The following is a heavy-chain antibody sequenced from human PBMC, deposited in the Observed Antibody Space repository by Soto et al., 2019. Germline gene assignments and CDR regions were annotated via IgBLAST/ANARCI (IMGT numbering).Heavy chain of an antibody. D-gene: IGHD5-12*01. J-gene: IGHJ4*01. CDR3: ARTHAQSSGYCLDF. Sequence: QVQLVESGGGVVQPGKSLRLSCAASGFTFRAYGMHWVRQAPGKGLEWVAVIWFDGSEEYYADSVKGRFTVSRDNSKNTAYLIVNNLRAEDTAVYSCARTHAQSSGYCLDFWGHGTLVTVSS. CDR1: GFTFRAYG. CDR2: IWFDGSEE. V-gene: IGHV3-33*01.